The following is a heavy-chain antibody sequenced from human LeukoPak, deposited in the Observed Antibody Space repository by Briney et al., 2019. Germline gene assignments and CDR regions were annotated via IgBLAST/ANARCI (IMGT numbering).Heavy chain of an antibody. CDR2: ISSDGGST. CDR1: GFTFSSYA. Sequence: GGSLRLSCAASGFTFSSYAMHWVRQAPGKGLEYISSISSDGGSTYYADSVKGRFTISRDNSKNTLYLQMGRLRAEDMAVYYCARSNNIVGATYFDYWGQGTLVTVSS. J-gene: IGHJ4*02. CDR3: ARSNNIVGATYFDY. V-gene: IGHV3-64*02. D-gene: IGHD1-26*01.